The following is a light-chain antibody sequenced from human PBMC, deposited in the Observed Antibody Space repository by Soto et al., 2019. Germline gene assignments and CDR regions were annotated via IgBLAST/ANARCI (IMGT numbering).Light chain of an antibody. CDR3: SSYTGSSTFV. CDR1: SSDVGGYNY. V-gene: IGLV2-14*01. J-gene: IGLJ1*01. Sequence: SVLTQPASVSGSPGQSITISCTGTSSDVGGYNYVSWYQQLPGKAPKLMIYDVNNRPSGVSNRFSGSKSGNTASLTISGLQAEDEADYYCSSYTGSSTFVFGTGTKVTAL. CDR2: DVN.